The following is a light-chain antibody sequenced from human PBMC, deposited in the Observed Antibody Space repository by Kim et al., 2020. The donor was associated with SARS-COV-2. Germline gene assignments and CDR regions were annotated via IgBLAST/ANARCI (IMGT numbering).Light chain of an antibody. CDR3: MQALQAPYT. CDR2: LGS. CDR1: QSLLHSNGYNY. J-gene: IGKJ2*01. V-gene: IGKV2-28*01. Sequence: PASISCRSSQSLLHSNGYNYLDWYLQKPGQSPQLLIYLGSNRASWVPDRFSGSGSGTDFTLKISRVEAEDVGVYYCMQALQAPYTFGQGTKLEI.